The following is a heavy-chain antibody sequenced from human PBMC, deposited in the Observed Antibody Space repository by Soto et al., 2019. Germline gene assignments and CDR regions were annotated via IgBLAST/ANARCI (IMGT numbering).Heavy chain of an antibody. CDR1: GFTFSRFS. CDR3: ARDHGMFLSYYYYGMDV. J-gene: IGHJ6*02. D-gene: IGHD3-10*02. Sequence: GGSLTLSCAASGFTFSRFSMHWVRQAPGKGLAWVAVISYDGNNKHFAESVKGRFSISRDDSKNTVYLEMNNLRGDDSAVYYCARDHGMFLSYYYYGMDVWGQGTTVTVSS. CDR2: ISYDGNNK. V-gene: IGHV3-30-3*01.